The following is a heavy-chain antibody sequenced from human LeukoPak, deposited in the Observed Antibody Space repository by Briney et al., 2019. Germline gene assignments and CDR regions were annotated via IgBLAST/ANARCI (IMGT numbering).Heavy chain of an antibody. V-gene: IGHV1-24*01. Sequence: ASVKVSCKVSGYTLTELSMHWVRQAPGKGLEWMGGFDPEDGETIYAQKFQGRVTMTEDTSTDTAYMELSSLRSEDTAVYYCATDDFWSGYSKIDAFDIWGQGTMVTVSS. D-gene: IGHD3-3*01. J-gene: IGHJ3*02. CDR2: FDPEDGET. CDR3: ATDDFWSGYSKIDAFDI. CDR1: GYTLTELS.